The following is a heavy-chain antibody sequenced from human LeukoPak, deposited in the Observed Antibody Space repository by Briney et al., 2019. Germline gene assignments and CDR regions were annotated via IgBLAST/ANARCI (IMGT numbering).Heavy chain of an antibody. CDR3: ARGGEIAVAGVDWFDP. CDR2: ISAYNGNT. Sequence: ASVKVSCKASGYTFTSYGISWVRQAPGQGLEWMGWISAYNGNTNYAQKLQGRVTMTRDTSISTAYMELSRLRSDDTAVYYCARGGEIAVAGVDWFDPWGQGTLVTVSS. D-gene: IGHD6-19*01. CDR1: GYTFTSYG. J-gene: IGHJ5*02. V-gene: IGHV1-18*01.